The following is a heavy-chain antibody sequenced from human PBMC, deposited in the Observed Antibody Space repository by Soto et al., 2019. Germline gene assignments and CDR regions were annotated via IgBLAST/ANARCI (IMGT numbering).Heavy chain of an antibody. J-gene: IGHJ4*02. CDR2: VYYTGST. D-gene: IGHD3-22*01. CDR3: ARASRPYDSSGYYYAVDY. V-gene: IGHV4-30-4*01. CDR1: GGSISSTDYY. Sequence: SETLSLTCTVSGGSISSTDYYWSWIRQSPGKGLEWIGYVYYTGSTYYSPSLRSRVSISVDTSKNQFSLKLSSVTAADTAVYFCARASRPYDSSGYYYAVDYWGQGTLVTVSS.